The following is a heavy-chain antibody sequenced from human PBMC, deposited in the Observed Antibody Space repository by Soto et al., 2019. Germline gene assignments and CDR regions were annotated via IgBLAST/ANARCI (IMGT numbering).Heavy chain of an antibody. Sequence: EVQLLESGGGLVQPGGSLRLSCAASGFTFSSYAMSWVRQAPGKGLEWVSAISGSGGSTYYADSVKGLFTISRDNSKNTLYLQMNSLRAEDTAVYYCAKGRGYCSSTSCYVGSDYWGQGTLVTVSS. CDR1: GFTFSSYA. CDR3: AKGRGYCSSTSCYVGSDY. D-gene: IGHD2-2*01. V-gene: IGHV3-23*01. CDR2: ISGSGGST. J-gene: IGHJ4*02.